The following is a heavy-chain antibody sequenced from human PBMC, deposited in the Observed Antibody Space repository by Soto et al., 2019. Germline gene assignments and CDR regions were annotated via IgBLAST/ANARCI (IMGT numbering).Heavy chain of an antibody. CDR3: ASLTSWSQEYYYGMDV. CDR2: IRSKGCGGTT. D-gene: IGHD2-2*01. J-gene: IGHJ6*02. Sequence: GGSLRLSCTGSGFTFGDFGMSWFRQAPGKGLEWLSFIRSKGCGGTTESAASVRGRFITSRDDSKSIAYLQMNSLKTEDTAVYYCASLTSWSQEYYYGMDVWGQGTTVTVS. CDR1: GFTFGDFG. V-gene: IGHV3-49*03.